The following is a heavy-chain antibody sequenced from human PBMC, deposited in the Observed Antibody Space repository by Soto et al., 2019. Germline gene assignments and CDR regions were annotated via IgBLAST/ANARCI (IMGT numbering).Heavy chain of an antibody. J-gene: IGHJ4*02. Sequence: QVQLQQWGAGLLKPSETLSLTCAVYGGSFSGYYWSWIRQPPGKGLEWVGEINHSGSTNYSPSLKSRVTLSVDKSKNQFSLKLNSVPAADTAVYYGARGGPSGSVFDYWGQGTLVTASS. CDR1: GGSFSGYY. CDR2: INHSGST. D-gene: IGHD3-10*01. V-gene: IGHV4-34*01. CDR3: ARGGPSGSVFDY.